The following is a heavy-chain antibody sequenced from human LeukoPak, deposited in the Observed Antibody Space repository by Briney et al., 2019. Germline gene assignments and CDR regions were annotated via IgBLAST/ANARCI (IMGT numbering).Heavy chain of an antibody. V-gene: IGHV3-15*01. D-gene: IGHD5-18*01. CDR1: GFTFSKAW. Sequence: GGSLRLSCAASGFTFSKAWMSCVRPAPGKGREWVVRTKSKTDGGTIDYAAPVKVSFTISREDSTITLHLQMNSLRSEYTFVYYCIRYSYCSYYFDYWGQGTLVTVSS. CDR3: IRYSYCSYYFDY. CDR2: TKSKTDGGTI. J-gene: IGHJ4*02.